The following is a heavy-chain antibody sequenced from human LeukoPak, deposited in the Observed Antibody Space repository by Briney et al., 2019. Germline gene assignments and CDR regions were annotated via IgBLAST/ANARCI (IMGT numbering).Heavy chain of an antibody. CDR2: ISYDGSNK. J-gene: IGHJ4*02. CDR3: ARVGYSYDNFDY. D-gene: IGHD5-18*01. Sequence: PGGSLRLSCAASGFTFSSYGMHWVRQAPGKGLEWVAVISYDGSNKYYADSVKGRFTISRDNSKNTLYLQMNSLRAEDTAVYYCARVGYSYDNFDYWGQGTLVTVSS. V-gene: IGHV3-30*03. CDR1: GFTFSSYG.